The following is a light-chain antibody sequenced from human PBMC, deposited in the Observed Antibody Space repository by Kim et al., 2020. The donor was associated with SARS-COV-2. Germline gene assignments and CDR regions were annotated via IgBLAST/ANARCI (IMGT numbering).Light chain of an antibody. J-gene: IGKJ4*01. Sequence: DVVMTQTPLSLSVTPGQPASISCRSSQSLLHSDGKTYLYWYLQKPGQPPRLMIYEVSNRFPGVPERFSGSGSGTDFTLKISRVEVEDVGVYYCMQTIDFPLTFGGGTKVDIK. V-gene: IGKV2D-29*01. CDR3: MQTIDFPLT. CDR1: QSLLHSDGKTY. CDR2: EVS.